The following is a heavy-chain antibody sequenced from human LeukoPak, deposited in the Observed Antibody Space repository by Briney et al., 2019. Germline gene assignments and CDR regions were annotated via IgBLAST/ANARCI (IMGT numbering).Heavy chain of an antibody. CDR2: ISGSGGST. Sequence: GGSLRLSCAASGFTFSSYAMSWVRQAPGKGLEWVSAISGSGGSTYYADSVKGRFTISRDNSKNTLYLQMNSLRPEDTAVYYCARGYFYDSSGPNNGWDYWGQGTLVTVSS. CDR1: GFTFSSYA. CDR3: ARGYFYDSSGPNNGWDY. V-gene: IGHV3-23*01. D-gene: IGHD3-22*01. J-gene: IGHJ4*02.